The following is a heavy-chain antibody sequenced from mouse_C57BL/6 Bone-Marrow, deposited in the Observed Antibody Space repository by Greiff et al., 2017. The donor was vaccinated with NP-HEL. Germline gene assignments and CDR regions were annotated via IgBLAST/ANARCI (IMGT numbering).Heavy chain of an antibody. CDR2: IYPRSGNT. D-gene: IGHD1-1*01. CDR1: GYTFTSYG. Sequence: QVKLKESGAELARPGASVKLSCKASGYTFTSYGISWVKQRTGQGLEWIGEIYPRSGNTYYNEKFKGKATLTADKSSSTAYMELRSLTSEDSAVYFCARSFITTVTAYWGQGTLVTVSA. V-gene: IGHV1-81*01. CDR3: ARSFITTVTAY. J-gene: IGHJ3*01.